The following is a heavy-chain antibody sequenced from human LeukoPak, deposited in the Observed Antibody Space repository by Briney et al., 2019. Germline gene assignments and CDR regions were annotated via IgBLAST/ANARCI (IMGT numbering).Heavy chain of an antibody. CDR1: GFTFSDSF. CDR3: ATSSWYRLAY. Sequence: GGSLRLSCAASGFTFSDSFMSGVRQSPGRGLEWVGRSRNKADSYTAEYAASVNGRFTISRDESKTSLYLQISSLETEDAAVYYCATSSWYRLAYWGQVSLVTVSS. D-gene: IGHD6-13*01. J-gene: IGHJ4*02. CDR2: SRNKADSYTA. V-gene: IGHV3-72*01.